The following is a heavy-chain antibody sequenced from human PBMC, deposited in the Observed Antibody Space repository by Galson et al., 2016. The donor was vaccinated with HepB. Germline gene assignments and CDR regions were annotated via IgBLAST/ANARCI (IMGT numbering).Heavy chain of an antibody. Sequence: SETLSLTCSVSGGSISSSSFYWAWIRQPPGKGLEWIASIHSSGSTYYNPSLKSRVAISVDTSKNQFSLKLRSVTAADTAVYYCASPSGNCSSGSCYLNFEYWGQGTLVTVSS. CDR1: GGSISSSSFY. V-gene: IGHV4-39*01. J-gene: IGHJ4*02. CDR2: IHSSGST. CDR3: ASPSGNCSSGSCYLNFEY. D-gene: IGHD2-15*01.